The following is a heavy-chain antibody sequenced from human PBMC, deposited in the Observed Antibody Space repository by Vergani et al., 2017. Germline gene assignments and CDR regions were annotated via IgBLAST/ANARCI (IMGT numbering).Heavy chain of an antibody. Sequence: EVQLVESGGVVVQPGGSLRLSCAASGFTFDDYTMHWVRQAPGKGLEWVSLISWDGGSTYYADSMKGRFTISRDNSKNSLYLQMNSLRTEDTALYYCAIGSFDYWGQGTLVTVSS. CDR2: ISWDGGST. V-gene: IGHV3-43*01. J-gene: IGHJ4*02. CDR3: AIGSFDY. CDR1: GFTFDDYT.